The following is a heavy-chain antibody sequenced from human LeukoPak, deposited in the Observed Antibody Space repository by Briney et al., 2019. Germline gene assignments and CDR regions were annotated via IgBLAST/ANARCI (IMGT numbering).Heavy chain of an antibody. J-gene: IGHJ4*02. Sequence: PSETLSLTCAVYGGSFSGYYWSWIRQPPGKGLEWIGEINHSGSTNYNPSLKSRVTISVDTSKNQFSLKLSSVTAADTAVYYCARGRVDYDFWSGYYNFDYWGQGTLVTVSS. CDR2: INHSGST. V-gene: IGHV4-34*01. D-gene: IGHD3-3*01. CDR1: GGSFSGYY. CDR3: ARGRVDYDFWSGYYNFDY.